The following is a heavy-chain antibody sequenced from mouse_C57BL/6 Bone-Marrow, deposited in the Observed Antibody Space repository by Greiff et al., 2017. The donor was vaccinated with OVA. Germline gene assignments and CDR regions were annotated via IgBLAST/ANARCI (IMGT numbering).Heavy chain of an antibody. CDR1: GYTFTNYW. CDR3: ARRGCSYYDSSYWYFDV. J-gene: IGHJ1*03. Sequence: QVQLQQSGAELVRPGTSVKMSCKASGYTFTNYWIGWAKQRPGHGLEWIGDIYPGGGYTNYNEKFKGKATLTADKSSSTAYMQFSSLTSADSAIYYGARRGCSYYDSSYWYFDVWGTGTTVTVSS. D-gene: IGHD1-1*01. V-gene: IGHV1-63*01. CDR2: IYPGGGYT.